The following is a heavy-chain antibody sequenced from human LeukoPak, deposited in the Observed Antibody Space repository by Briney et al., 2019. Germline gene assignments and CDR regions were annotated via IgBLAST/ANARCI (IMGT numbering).Heavy chain of an antibody. Sequence: GASVKVSCKASGYTFTNYDINWVRQATGQGLEWMGWMNPNSGNTGYAQKFQGRVTITRNTSISTAYMERSSLRSDDTAVYSCARDDNYGIFVNVDYWGQGTLVTVSS. CDR1: GYTFTNYD. CDR2: MNPNSGNT. D-gene: IGHD4-11*01. J-gene: IGHJ4*02. V-gene: IGHV1-8*03. CDR3: ARDDNYGIFVNVDY.